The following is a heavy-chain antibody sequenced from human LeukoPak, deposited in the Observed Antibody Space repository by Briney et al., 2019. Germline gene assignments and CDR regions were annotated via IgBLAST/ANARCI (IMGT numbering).Heavy chain of an antibody. CDR3: AKDQIVATIENDY. CDR1: GFTFSSYA. V-gene: IGHV3-23*01. CDR2: ISGSGGST. Sequence: GGSLRLSCAASGFTFSSYAVSWVRQAPGKGLEWVSAISGSGGSTYYADSVKGRFTISRDNSKNTLYLQMNSLRAEDTAVYYCAKDQIVATIENDYWGQGTLVTVSS. J-gene: IGHJ4*02. D-gene: IGHD5-12*01.